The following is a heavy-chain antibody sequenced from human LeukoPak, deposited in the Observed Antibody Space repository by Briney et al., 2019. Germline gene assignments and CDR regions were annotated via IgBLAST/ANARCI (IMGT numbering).Heavy chain of an antibody. CDR2: FYYTGST. CDR1: GGSMNSNSYY. V-gene: IGHV4-39*01. J-gene: IGHJ4*02. CDR3: ARGYTAGWIPYDY. D-gene: IGHD5-18*01. Sequence: SETLSLTCTVSGGSMNSNSYYWGWIRQPPGEGLEWIGSFYYTGSTYYNPSPKSRVTISADTSKNQFSLKLSSVAAADTAVYYCARGYTAGWIPYDYWGQGTLVTVSS.